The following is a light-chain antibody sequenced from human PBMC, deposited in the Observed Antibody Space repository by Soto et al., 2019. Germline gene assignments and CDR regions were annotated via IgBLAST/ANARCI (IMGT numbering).Light chain of an antibody. J-gene: IGKJ2*01. Sequence: DIPMTQSPSSLSASLGDRVTITCRASQSIRTYLNWYQQKPGKAPKLLIYAASSLEGGVPSRFSGSGSGTDFTLTISSLQPEDFATYHCQQSYSIPYTFGQGTKLEIK. CDR3: QQSYSIPYT. V-gene: IGKV1-39*01. CDR2: AAS. CDR1: QSIRTY.